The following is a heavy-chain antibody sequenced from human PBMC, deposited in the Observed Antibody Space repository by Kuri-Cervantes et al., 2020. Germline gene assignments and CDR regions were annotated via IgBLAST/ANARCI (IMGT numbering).Heavy chain of an antibody. D-gene: IGHD4-23*01. Sequence: GSLRLSCTVSGGSISSGGYYWSWIRQHPGKGLEWIGYIYYSGSTNYNPSLKSRVTISVDTSKNQFSLKLSSVTAADTAVYYCARSVPTVVTPNDAFDIWGQGTMVTVSS. CDR1: GGSISSGGYY. J-gene: IGHJ3*02. CDR2: IYYSGST. V-gene: IGHV4-61*08. CDR3: ARSVPTVVTPNDAFDI.